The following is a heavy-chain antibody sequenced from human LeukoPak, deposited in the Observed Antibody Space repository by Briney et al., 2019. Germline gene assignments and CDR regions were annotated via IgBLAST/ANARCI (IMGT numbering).Heavy chain of an antibody. J-gene: IGHJ3*02. CDR1: GYTFTSYY. CDR2: INPSGGGT. Sequence: ASVKVSCKASGYTFTSYYLHWVRQAPGQGLEWMGIINPSGGGTTYARRFQGRVTMTRDTSTSTVYMELSSLRSEDTAVYYCARDLDWNDNDAFDIWGQGTMVTVSS. D-gene: IGHD1-1*01. CDR3: ARDLDWNDNDAFDI. V-gene: IGHV1-46*01.